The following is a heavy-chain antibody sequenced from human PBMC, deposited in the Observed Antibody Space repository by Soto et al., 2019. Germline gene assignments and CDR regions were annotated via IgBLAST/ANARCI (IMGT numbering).Heavy chain of an antibody. CDR1: GFSLSTIAVG. D-gene: IGHD3-10*01. CDR2: IYWNDDQ. V-gene: IGHV2-5*01. J-gene: IGHJ5*02. Sequence: QITLKESGPTLVKPTQTLTLTCTFSGFSLSTIAVGVGWIRQPPGKALEWVALIYWNDDQRYSPSLQNRLTITKDTSKNQVVLTMTNMDPVDTATYYCAHTHIIENPSGHNCFDPWGQGTLVTVSS. CDR3: AHTHIIENPSGHNCFDP.